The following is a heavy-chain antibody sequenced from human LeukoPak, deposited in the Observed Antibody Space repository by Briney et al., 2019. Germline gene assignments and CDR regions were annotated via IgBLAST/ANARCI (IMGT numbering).Heavy chain of an antibody. CDR1: GFTFSSYS. CDR3: ARSGYDILTGYYYYYYMDV. Sequence: PGGSLRLSCAASGFTFSSYSMNWVRQAPGKGLEWVSYISSSSSTIYYADSVKGRFTIPRDNAKNSLYLQMNSLRAEDTAVYYCARSGYDILTGYYYYYYMDVWGKGTTVTVSS. J-gene: IGHJ6*03. V-gene: IGHV3-48*01. CDR2: ISSSSSTI. D-gene: IGHD3-9*01.